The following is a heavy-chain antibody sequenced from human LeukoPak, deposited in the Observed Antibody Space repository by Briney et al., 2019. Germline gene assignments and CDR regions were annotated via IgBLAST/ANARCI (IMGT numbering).Heavy chain of an antibody. CDR3: ARRYSSGWYGYYMDV. CDR1: GGTFSSYA. J-gene: IGHJ6*03. Sequence: SVKVSCKASGGTFSSYAISWVRQAPGQGLEWMGGIIPTFGTANYAQKFQGRVTITADESTSTAYMELSSLRSEDTAVYYCARRYSSGWYGYYMDVWGKGTTVTVSS. CDR2: IIPTFGTA. V-gene: IGHV1-69*13. D-gene: IGHD6-19*01.